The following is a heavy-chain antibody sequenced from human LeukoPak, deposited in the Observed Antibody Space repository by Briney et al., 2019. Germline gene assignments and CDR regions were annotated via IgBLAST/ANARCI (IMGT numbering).Heavy chain of an antibody. CDR2: IKQDGSEK. V-gene: IGHV3-7*01. D-gene: IGHD2-2*01. CDR1: GFTFSSYW. J-gene: IGHJ4*02. CDR3: ASFDCSSTSCYFGY. Sequence: GGSLRLSCAASGFTFSSYWMSWVRQAPGKGLEWVANIKQDGSEKYYVDSVKGRFTISRDNAKNSLYLQMNSLRAEDTAVYYCASFDCSSTSCYFGYGGQGTLVTVSS.